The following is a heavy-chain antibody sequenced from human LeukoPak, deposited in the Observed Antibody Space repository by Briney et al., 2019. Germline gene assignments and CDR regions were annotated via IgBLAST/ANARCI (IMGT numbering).Heavy chain of an antibody. CDR1: GFTFSTYW. CDR2: IKEDGSRE. Sequence: GGSLRLSCAASGFTFSTYWMTWVRQAPGKGLEWVANIKEDGSREYYVDSVKGRFTISRDNAKNSLYLQMNSLRAEDTAVYYCARIGPSGSGSYFFLDPWGQGTLVTVSS. V-gene: IGHV3-7*01. J-gene: IGHJ5*02. D-gene: IGHD3-10*01. CDR3: ARIGPSGSGSYFFLDP.